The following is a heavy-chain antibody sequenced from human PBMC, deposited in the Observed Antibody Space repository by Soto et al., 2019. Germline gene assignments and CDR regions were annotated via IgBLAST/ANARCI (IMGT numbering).Heavy chain of an antibody. CDR1: GYALTNFA. V-gene: IGHV1-3*01. CDR3: ARGGGSFPYLDY. CDR2: INAGNVNT. D-gene: IGHD1-26*01. Sequence: QVQVVQSGAEVKKPGASVKVSCKASGYALTNFAMHWVRQAPGQRLEWMGWINAGNVNTKYSQKFQGRVTITRDTSANIVSMELSSLRSEDTAVYYCARGGGSFPYLDYWGQGTLVTVSS. J-gene: IGHJ4*02.